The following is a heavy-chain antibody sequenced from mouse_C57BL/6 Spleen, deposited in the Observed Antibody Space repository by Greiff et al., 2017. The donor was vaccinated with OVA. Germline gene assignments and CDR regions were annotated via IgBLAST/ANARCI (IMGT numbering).Heavy chain of an antibody. Sequence: QVQLQQSGPELVKPGASVKISCKASGYSFTSYYIHWVKQRPGQGLEWIGWIYPGSGNTKYNEKFKGKATLTADTSSSTAYMQLSSLTSEDSAVYYCAAADYGNSDYWGQGTTLTVSS. V-gene: IGHV1-66*01. CDR3: AAADYGNSDY. CDR1: GYSFTSYY. D-gene: IGHD2-1*01. J-gene: IGHJ2*01. CDR2: IYPGSGNT.